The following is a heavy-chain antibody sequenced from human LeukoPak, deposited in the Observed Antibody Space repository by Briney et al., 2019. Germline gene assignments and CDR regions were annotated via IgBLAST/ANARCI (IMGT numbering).Heavy chain of an antibody. V-gene: IGHV7-4-1*02. CDR3: TRDIEPGGTFDA. D-gene: IGHD2-15*01. Sequence: ASVKVSCKASGYRFSRYGINWLRQAPGQRSEWLGWINTNTGNPTYAQAFTGRLVFSLDTSVGTAYLEISGLKAEDTAVYYCTRDIEPGGTFDAWGQGTLVTVSS. CDR2: INTNTGNP. J-gene: IGHJ4*02. CDR1: GYRFSRYG.